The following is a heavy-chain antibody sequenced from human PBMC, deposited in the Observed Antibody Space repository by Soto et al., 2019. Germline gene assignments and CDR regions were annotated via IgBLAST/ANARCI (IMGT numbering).Heavy chain of an antibody. V-gene: IGHV3-33*01. D-gene: IGHD3-10*01. CDR2: IWYDGSKK. CDR3: AREPLGSGSPSDC. Sequence: QVQLVESGGGVVQPGGSLTLSCSASGFILSSYGMHWVRQAPGKGLEWVALIWYDGSKKDYTESVKGRFTISRDNSRNRMYLQMSSLRVEDTAVYYGAREPLGSGSPSDCWGPGTLVRVSS. J-gene: IGHJ4*02. CDR1: GFILSSYG.